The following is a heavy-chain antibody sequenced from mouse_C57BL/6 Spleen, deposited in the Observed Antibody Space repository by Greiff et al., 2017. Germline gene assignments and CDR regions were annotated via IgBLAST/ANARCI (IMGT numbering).Heavy chain of an antibody. CDR2: IHPNRGST. CDR3: ARGIYYRSQYSIEY. V-gene: IGHV1-64*01. D-gene: IGHD1-1*01. CDR1: GYTFTSSW. Sequence: QVQLQQPGPELVKPGASVKLSCKASGYTFTSSWMHWVKQRPGQGLEWIGMIHPNRGSTNYNEKFKSKATLTVDKSSSTAYMQLSSLTSEDSAVYYCARGIYYRSQYSIEYWGKGTSVTVSS. J-gene: IGHJ4*01.